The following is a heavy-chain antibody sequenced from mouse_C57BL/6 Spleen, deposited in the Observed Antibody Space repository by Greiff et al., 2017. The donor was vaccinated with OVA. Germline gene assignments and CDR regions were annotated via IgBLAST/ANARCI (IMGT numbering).Heavy chain of an antibody. J-gene: IGHJ4*01. CDR3: ANHYCSYEDAIDY. Sequence: VQLQESGPDLVKPSQSLSLTCTVTGYSITSGCYWNWIRQSPGNKREWMGYIRYDGSNNYNPSLKNRVTITRDTSKNQSFLKMNAVTTEDTATYYCANHYCSYEDAIDYWGQGTSVTVSS. CDR2: IRYDGSN. CDR1: GYSITSGCY. V-gene: IGHV3-6*01. D-gene: IGHD2-1*01.